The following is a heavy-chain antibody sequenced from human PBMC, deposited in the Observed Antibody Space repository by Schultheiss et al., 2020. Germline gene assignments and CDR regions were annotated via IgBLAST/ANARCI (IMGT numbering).Heavy chain of an antibody. CDR2: INPKSGGT. CDR1: GYTFTSYG. Sequence: ASVKVSCKASGYTFTSYGISWVRQAPGQGLQWMGWINPKSGGTKFAQRFEDRITMTRDTSINTVYMELGGLRSDDTAVYYCARVVQYSSAWYYFDYWGQGTLVTVSS. V-gene: IGHV1-18*01. D-gene: IGHD6-25*01. CDR3: ARVVQYSSAWYYFDY. J-gene: IGHJ4*02.